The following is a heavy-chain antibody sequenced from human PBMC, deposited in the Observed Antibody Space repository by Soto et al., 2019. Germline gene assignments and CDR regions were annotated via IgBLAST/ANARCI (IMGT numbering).Heavy chain of an antibody. CDR1: GGSFSGYY. V-gene: IGHV4-34*01. Sequence: QVQLQQWGAGLLKPSETLSLTCAVYGGSFSGYYWSWIRQPPGKGLEWIGEINHSGSTNYNPSLKSRVTISVDTSKNQFSLKLSSVTAADTAVYYCARGGWLRGHYYYYGMDVWGQGTTVTVSS. CDR2: INHSGST. J-gene: IGHJ6*02. D-gene: IGHD5-12*01. CDR3: ARGGWLRGHYYYYGMDV.